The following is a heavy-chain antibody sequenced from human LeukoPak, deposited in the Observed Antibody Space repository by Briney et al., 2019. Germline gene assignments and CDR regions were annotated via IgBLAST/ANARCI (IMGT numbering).Heavy chain of an antibody. J-gene: IGHJ4*02. Sequence: GASVKVSCKASGYTFSDYSMHWVRQAPGQAPEWMGWISGGTGSPKYSQRFQGRVTITRDTSARTAYMALSSLRSEDTAVYYCARRYYDFWSGFDYWGQGTLVTVSS. D-gene: IGHD3-3*01. CDR3: ARRYYDFWSGFDY. CDR1: GYTFSDYS. V-gene: IGHV1-3*01. CDR2: ISGGTGSP.